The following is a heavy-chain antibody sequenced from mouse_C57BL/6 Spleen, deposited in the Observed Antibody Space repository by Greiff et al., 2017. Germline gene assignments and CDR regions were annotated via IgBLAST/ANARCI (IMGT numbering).Heavy chain of an antibody. CDR2: IRSGSSTI. D-gene: IGHD1-1*01. CDR1: GFTFSAYG. CDR3: ARDYFYAMDY. J-gene: IGHJ4*01. V-gene: IGHV5-17*01. Sequence: EVKVVESGGGLVKPGGSLKFSCAASGFTFSAYGMHWVRQAPEKGLAWVAYIRSGSSTIYYADTVKGRFTLSRDNAKTTLFLQMTSLRSEDTARYYCARDYFYAMDYWGQGTSVTGSS.